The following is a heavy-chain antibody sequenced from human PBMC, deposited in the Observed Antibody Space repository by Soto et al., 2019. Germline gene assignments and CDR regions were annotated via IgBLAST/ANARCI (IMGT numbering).Heavy chain of an antibody. CDR1: GGTFSSYA. J-gene: IGHJ6*02. D-gene: IGHD3-3*01. Sequence: GASVKVSCKASGGTFSSYAISWVRQAPGQGLEWMGGIIPIFGTANYAQKFQGRVTITADKSTSTAYMELSSLRSEDTAVYYCAASRITIFGVVRPVYYYGMDVWGQGTTVTVSS. CDR2: IIPIFGTA. CDR3: AASRITIFGVVRPVYYYGMDV. V-gene: IGHV1-69*06.